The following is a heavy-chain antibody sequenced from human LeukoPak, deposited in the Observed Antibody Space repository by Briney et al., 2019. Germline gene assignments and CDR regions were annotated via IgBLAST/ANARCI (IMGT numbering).Heavy chain of an antibody. J-gene: IGHJ6*03. CDR1: GGSFSGYY. V-gene: IGHV4-34*01. CDR2: INHSGNT. CDR3: ATSLTTVTHYYYHMDV. Sequence: SETLSLTCAVSGGSFSGYYWSWIRQSPGKGLEWIGEINHSGNTNYNPSLKSRVTISVDTSKNQFSLELSSVTAADTAVYYCATSLTTVTHYYYHMDVWGKGTTLTISS. D-gene: IGHD4-11*01.